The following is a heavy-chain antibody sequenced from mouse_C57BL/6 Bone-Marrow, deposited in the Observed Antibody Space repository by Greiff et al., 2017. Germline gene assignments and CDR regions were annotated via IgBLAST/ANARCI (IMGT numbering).Heavy chain of an antibody. CDR2: IDPSDSYT. Sequence: QVQLQQPGAELVMPGASVKLSCKASGYTFTSYWMHWVKQRPGQGLEWIGEIDPSDSYTNCNQKFKGKSTLTVDKSSSTAYMQLSSLTSEDSAVYYRALYPYAMDYWGQGTSVTVSS. D-gene: IGHD2-1*01. CDR1: GYTFTSYW. V-gene: IGHV1-69*01. J-gene: IGHJ4*01. CDR3: ALYPYAMDY.